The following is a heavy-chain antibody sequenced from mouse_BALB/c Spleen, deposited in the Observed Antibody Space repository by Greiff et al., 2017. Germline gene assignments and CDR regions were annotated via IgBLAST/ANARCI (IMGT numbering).Heavy chain of an antibody. CDR2: IWGGGST. CDR1: GFSLTDYG. Sequence: VQLQQSGPGLVAPSQSLSITCTVSGFSLTDYGVSWIRQPPGKGLEWLGVIWGGGSTYYNSALKSRLSISKDNSKSQVFLKMNSLQTDDTAMYYCAKQTAGDVYYFDYWGQGTTLTVSS. J-gene: IGHJ2*01. CDR3: AKQTAGDVYYFDY. V-gene: IGHV2-6-5*01. D-gene: IGHD3-2*01.